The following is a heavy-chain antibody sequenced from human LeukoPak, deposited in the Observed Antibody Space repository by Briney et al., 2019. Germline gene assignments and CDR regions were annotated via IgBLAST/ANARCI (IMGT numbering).Heavy chain of an antibody. Sequence: SETLSLTCTVSGDSISSSSYYWGWIRQPPGKGLEWIGSLYYSGSTYYNPSLKSRVTISVDTSKNQFSLKLSSVTAADTAVYYCARVRRSSGYSNYGMDVWGQGTTVTVSS. J-gene: IGHJ6*02. CDR3: ARVRRSSGYSNYGMDV. D-gene: IGHD3-22*01. CDR2: LYYSGST. V-gene: IGHV4-39*01. CDR1: GDSISSSSYY.